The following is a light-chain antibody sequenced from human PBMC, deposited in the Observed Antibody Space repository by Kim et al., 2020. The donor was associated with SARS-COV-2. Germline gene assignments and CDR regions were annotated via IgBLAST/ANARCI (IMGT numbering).Light chain of an antibody. J-gene: IGLJ1*01. Sequence: ALGQKVRITCQGDSLRSYYASWYQQKPGQAPVLVIYGKNNRPSGIPDRFSGSSSGNTASLTITGAQAEDEADYYCNSRDSSGNHQVFGTGTKHRP. CDR2: GKN. V-gene: IGLV3-19*01. CDR1: SLRSYY. CDR3: NSRDSSGNHQV.